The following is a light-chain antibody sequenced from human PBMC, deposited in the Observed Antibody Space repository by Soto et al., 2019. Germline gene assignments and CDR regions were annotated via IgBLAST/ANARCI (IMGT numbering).Light chain of an antibody. Sequence: DIPLTQSPSSLSAQVGDRVTITCRTSQNINNFLNWYRQRPGEAPELRIYGASVLRGGVSTRFSGSRPGTDFTLSISGLQPDDAATYYCQQTLQTPPCTLGQGP. CDR1: QNINNF. J-gene: IGKJ1*01. CDR3: QQTLQTPPCT. CDR2: GAS. V-gene: IGKV1-39*01.